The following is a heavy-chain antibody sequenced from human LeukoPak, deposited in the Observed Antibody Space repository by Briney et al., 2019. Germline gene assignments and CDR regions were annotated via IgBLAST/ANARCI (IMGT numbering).Heavy chain of an antibody. CDR1: GGSFSGYY. J-gene: IGHJ4*02. D-gene: IGHD3-9*01. Sequence: PSETLSLTCAVYGGSFSGYYWSWIRQPPGKGLEWIGEINHSGSTNYNPSLKSRVTISVDTSKNQFSLKLSSVTAADTAVYYCARHFSPLRYFDWLLSTHFDYWGQGTLVTVSS. V-gene: IGHV4-34*01. CDR3: ARHFSPLRYFDWLLSTHFDY. CDR2: INHSGST.